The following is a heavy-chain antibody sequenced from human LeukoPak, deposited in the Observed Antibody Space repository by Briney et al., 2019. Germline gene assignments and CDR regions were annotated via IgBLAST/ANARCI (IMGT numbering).Heavy chain of an antibody. Sequence: PSETLSLTCTVSVGSNTNYYWTWLRQPPRKGLEWIGYIYYSGSTNYKPSLDSRVTISVDTSKSQFSLQLSSVTAADTAVYYCARHTIFGVRDGDWFYPWGQGSLVTVSS. CDR2: IYYSGST. D-gene: IGHD3-3*01. V-gene: IGHV4-59*01. J-gene: IGHJ5*02. CDR1: VGSNTNYY. CDR3: ARHTIFGVRDGDWFYP.